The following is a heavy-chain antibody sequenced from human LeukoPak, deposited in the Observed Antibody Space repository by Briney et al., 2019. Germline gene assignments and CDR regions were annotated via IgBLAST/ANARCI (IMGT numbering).Heavy chain of an antibody. CDR1: GFTFSDYY. V-gene: IGHV3-30-3*01. Sequence: GGSLRLSCAASGFTFSDYYMSWIRQAPGKGLEWVAVISYDGSNKYYADSVKGRFTISRDNSKNTLYLQMNSLRAEDTAVYYCARRIQPYYYDYWGQGTLVTVSS. D-gene: IGHD5-18*01. CDR2: ISYDGSNK. J-gene: IGHJ4*02. CDR3: ARRIQPYYYDY.